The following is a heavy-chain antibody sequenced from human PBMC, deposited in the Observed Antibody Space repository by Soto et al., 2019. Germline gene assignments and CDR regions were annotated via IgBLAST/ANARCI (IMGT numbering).Heavy chain of an antibody. CDR3: AKDWSWYFDL. D-gene: IGHD3-3*01. Sequence: EVQLLESGGDLVQPGGSLRLSCAASGFTFKSYAVSWVRQAPGKGLEWVSVITGSGDSTYYADSVKGRFTISRDNSKNTLYLQMNSLRAEDTAVYYCAKDWSWYFDLWGRGTLVTVSS. CDR1: GFTFKSYA. CDR2: ITGSGDST. V-gene: IGHV3-23*01. J-gene: IGHJ2*01.